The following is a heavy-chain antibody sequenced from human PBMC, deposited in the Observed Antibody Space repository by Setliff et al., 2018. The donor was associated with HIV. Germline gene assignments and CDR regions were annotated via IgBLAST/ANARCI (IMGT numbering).Heavy chain of an antibody. CDR2: VSPFDDGT. D-gene: IGHD5-12*01. J-gene: IGHJ3*02. CDR1: GYYFNIDY. Sequence: ASVKVSCKTFGYYFNIDYMHWVRQAPGQGLEWMAMVSPFDDGTNYAQKFQGRVTMTRDTSTSTLYMELSNLRSDDTAVYYCARDLKEDSGSDVIGLSSDTFDIWGQGTMVTVSS. CDR3: ARDLKEDSGSDVIGLSSDTFDI. V-gene: IGHV1-46*02.